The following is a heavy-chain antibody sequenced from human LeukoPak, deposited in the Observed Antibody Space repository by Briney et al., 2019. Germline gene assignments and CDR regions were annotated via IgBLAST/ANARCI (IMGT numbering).Heavy chain of an antibody. CDR1: GGSISSYY. CDR3: ARLDGTASVWDAFDI. D-gene: IGHD5-18*01. Sequence: SETLSLTCTVSGGSISSYYWSWIRQPPGKGLEWIGYTYYSGSTNYNPSLKSRVTISVDTSKNQFSLKLSSVTAADTAVYYCARLDGTASVWDAFDIWGQGTMVTVSS. CDR2: TYYSGST. V-gene: IGHV4-59*08. J-gene: IGHJ3*02.